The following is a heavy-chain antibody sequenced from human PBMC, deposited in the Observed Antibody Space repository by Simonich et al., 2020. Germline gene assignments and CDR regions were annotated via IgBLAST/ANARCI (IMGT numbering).Heavy chain of an antibody. D-gene: IGHD6-13*01. Sequence: QVQLVESGGGVVEPGRSLRLSCAASGFTFSSYGMHWVRQAPGTGREWVDVICYDGSNKYYADSVKGRFTISRDNSKNTLYLQMNSLRAEDTAVYYCARAYSSSWYNWFDPWGQGTLVTVSS. CDR2: ICYDGSNK. J-gene: IGHJ5*02. CDR1: GFTFSSYG. CDR3: ARAYSSSWYNWFDP. V-gene: IGHV3-33*01.